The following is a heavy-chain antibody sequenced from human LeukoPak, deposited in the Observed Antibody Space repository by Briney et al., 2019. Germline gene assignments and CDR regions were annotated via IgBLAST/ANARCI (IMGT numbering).Heavy chain of an antibody. J-gene: IGHJ2*01. V-gene: IGHV5-51*01. CDR1: GHDFSDYW. Sequence: GESLKISCRGSGHDFSDYWIGWVRQMPGKGLEWMGIIYPGDSDTRYSPSFQGQVTISADKSISTAYLQWSSLKASDTAMYYCARHSSFNWYFDFWGRGALVTVSS. CDR2: IYPGDSDT. CDR3: ARHSSFNWYFDF.